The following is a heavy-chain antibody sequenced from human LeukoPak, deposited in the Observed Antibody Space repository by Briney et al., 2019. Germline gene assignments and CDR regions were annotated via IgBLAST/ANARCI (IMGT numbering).Heavy chain of an antibody. J-gene: IGHJ4*02. V-gene: IGHV3-11*05. CDR2: ISSSSSYT. CDR1: GFTFSDYY. Sequence: PGGSLRLSCAASGFTFSDYYMSWIRQAPGKGLEWVSYISSSSSYTNYADSVKGRFTISRDNAKNSLYLQMNSLRAEDTAVYYCAKVSYGANFETNFFDYWGQGTLVTVSS. D-gene: IGHD4-23*01. CDR3: AKVSYGANFETNFFDY.